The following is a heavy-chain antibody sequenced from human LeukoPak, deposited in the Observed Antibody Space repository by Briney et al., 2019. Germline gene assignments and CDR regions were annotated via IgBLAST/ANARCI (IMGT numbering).Heavy chain of an antibody. V-gene: IGHV3-30-3*01. CDR1: GFTFSSYT. J-gene: IGHJ4*02. CDR2: ISYDGSNK. D-gene: IGHD3-10*01. Sequence: SRRSLRLSSAASGFTFSSYTMHWVCQAPGKGLEWVAVISYDGSNKHYADSVKGRFTISGDNSKNTLYLQMSGLRAEDTAVYYCARASYYGSGSYYLGGDYWGQGTLVTVSS. CDR3: ARASYYGSGSYYLGGDY.